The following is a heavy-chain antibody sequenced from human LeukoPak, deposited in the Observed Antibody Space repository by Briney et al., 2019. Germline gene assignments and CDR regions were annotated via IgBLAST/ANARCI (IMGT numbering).Heavy chain of an antibody. J-gene: IGHJ6*03. CDR1: GYTFTSYD. D-gene: IGHD2-2*01. Sequence: ASVKVSCKASGYTFTSYDINWVRQATGQGLEWMGWMNPNSGNTGYAQKFQGRVTMTRNTSISTAYMELSSLRSEDTAVYYCARVSRYCSSTSCYRRSYYYYMDVWGKGTTVTISS. CDR3: ARVSRYCSSTSCYRRSYYYYMDV. CDR2: MNPNSGNT. V-gene: IGHV1-8*01.